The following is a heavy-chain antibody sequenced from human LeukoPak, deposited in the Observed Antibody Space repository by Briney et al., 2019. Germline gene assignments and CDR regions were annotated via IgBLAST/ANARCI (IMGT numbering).Heavy chain of an antibody. CDR2: ISYDGPNK. V-gene: IGHV3-30*18. CDR1: GFTFNNYG. CDR3: AKGGYND. Sequence: GGSLRLSCAASGFTFNNYGMHWVRQAPGKGLEWVAVISYDGPNKYYADSVKGRFTISRDNSKNTQYLQMNSLRAEDTAVYYCAKGGYNDWGQGTLVTVSS. J-gene: IGHJ4*02. D-gene: IGHD5-24*01.